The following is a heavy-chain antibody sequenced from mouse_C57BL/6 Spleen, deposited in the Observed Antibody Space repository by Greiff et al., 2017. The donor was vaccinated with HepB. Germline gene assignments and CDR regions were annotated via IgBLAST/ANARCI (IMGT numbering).Heavy chain of an antibody. CDR1: GYSITSGYD. V-gene: IGHV3-1*01. J-gene: IGHJ1*03. CDR2: ISYSGST. D-gene: IGHD1-1*01. Sequence: EVKLVESGPGMVKPSQSLSLTCTVTGYSITSGYDWHWIRHFPGNKLEWMGYISYSGSTNYNPSLKSRISITHDTSKNHFFLKLNSVTTEDTATYYCARGRDYGSSYGYFDVWGTGTTVTVSS. CDR3: ARGRDYGSSYGYFDV.